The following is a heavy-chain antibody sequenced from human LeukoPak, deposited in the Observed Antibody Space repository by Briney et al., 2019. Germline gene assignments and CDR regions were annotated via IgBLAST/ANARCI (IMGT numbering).Heavy chain of an antibody. D-gene: IGHD1-26*01. Sequence: PGGSLRLSCAASGFTFSSYAMSWVRQAPGKGLEWVSAISGSGGSTYYADSVKGRFTISRDNSKNTLYLQMNSLRAEDTAVYYCAKGVGSYGYYYYYMDVWGKGTTVTVSS. CDR1: GFTFSSYA. CDR2: ISGSGGST. J-gene: IGHJ6*03. V-gene: IGHV3-23*01. CDR3: AKGVGSYGYYYYYMDV.